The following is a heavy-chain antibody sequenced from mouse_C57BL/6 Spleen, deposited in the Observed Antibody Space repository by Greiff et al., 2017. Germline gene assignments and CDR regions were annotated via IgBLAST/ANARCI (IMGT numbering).Heavy chain of an antibody. CDR3: TRGGLYEAMDY. CDR2: IDPETGGT. V-gene: IGHV1-15*01. D-gene: IGHD3-1*01. J-gene: IGHJ4*01. Sequence: VQLQQSGAELVRPGASVTLSCKASGYTFTDYEMHWVKQTPVHGLEWIGAIDPETGGTAYNQKFKGKAILTADESSSTAYMELRSLTSEDSAVYCCTRGGLYEAMDYWGQGTSVTVSS. CDR1: GYTFTDYE.